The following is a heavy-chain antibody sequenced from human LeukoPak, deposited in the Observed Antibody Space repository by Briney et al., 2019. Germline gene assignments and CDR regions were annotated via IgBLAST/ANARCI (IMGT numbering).Heavy chain of an antibody. CDR3: ARGTLYPYYFDY. J-gene: IGHJ4*02. CDR1: GFTFSSYW. Sequence: GGSLRLSCAASGFTFSSYWVHWVRQAPGKGLVWVSRINSDGSTTSYADSVKGRFTISRDNAENTLYLQMNSLRAEDTAVYYCARGTLYPYYFDYWGQGTLVTVSS. D-gene: IGHD3-10*01. V-gene: IGHV3-74*01. CDR2: INSDGSTT.